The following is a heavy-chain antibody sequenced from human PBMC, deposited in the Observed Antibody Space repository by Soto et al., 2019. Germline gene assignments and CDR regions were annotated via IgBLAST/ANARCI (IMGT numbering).Heavy chain of an antibody. J-gene: IGHJ6*02. CDR3: ARLVGTGYSSSWYSGYYYYGMDV. Sequence: SETLSLTCAVYGGSFSGYYLSWIRQPPGKGLEWIGEINHSGSTNYNPSLKSRVTISVDTSKNQFSLKLSSVTAADTAVYYCARLVGTGYSSSWYSGYYYYGMDVWGQGTTVTVSS. CDR2: INHSGST. D-gene: IGHD6-13*01. V-gene: IGHV4-34*01. CDR1: GGSFSGYY.